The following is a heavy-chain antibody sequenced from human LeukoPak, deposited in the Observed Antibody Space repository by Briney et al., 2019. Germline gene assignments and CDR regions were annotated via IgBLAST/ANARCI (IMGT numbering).Heavy chain of an antibody. D-gene: IGHD3-10*01. V-gene: IGHV4-39*01. CDR3: ARYVLLWLGEFSPFDY. CDR1: GGSISSRTYY. CDR2: FFYSGST. Sequence: PSETLSLTCTVSGGSISSRTYYWGWIRQPPGKGLEWIGSFFYSGSTYSNPSLKSRLTFSVDTSKNQFSLKLSSVTAADTAVYYCARYVLLWLGEFSPFDYWGQGTLVTVSS. J-gene: IGHJ4*02.